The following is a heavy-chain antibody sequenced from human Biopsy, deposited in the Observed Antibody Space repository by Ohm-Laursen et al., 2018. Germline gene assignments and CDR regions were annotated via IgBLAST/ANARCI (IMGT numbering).Heavy chain of an antibody. CDR1: GDSISSYY. CDR3: ARDRGYYSDRTVPGYFDL. CDR2: VYYTGST. J-gene: IGHJ2*01. Sequence: ILSLTCTVSGDSISSYYWSWIRQPPGKGLEWIGYVYYTGSTDYNPSLQSRVTISVDTSKNHFSLRLRSVTPADTAIYYCARDRGYYSDRTVPGYFDLWGRGTLVTVSS. V-gene: IGHV4-59*01. D-gene: IGHD3-22*01.